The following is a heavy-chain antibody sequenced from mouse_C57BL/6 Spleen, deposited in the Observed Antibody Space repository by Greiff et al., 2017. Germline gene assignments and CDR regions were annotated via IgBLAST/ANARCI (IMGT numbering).Heavy chain of an antibody. V-gene: IGHV1-26*01. CDR1: GYTFTDYY. D-gene: IGHD1-1*01. Sequence: EVQLQQSGPELVKPGASVKISCKASGYTFTDYYMNWVKQSHGKSLEWIGDINPNNGGTSYNQKFKGKATLTVDKSSSTAYMELRSLTSEDSIVYYYERKDYYGGFYWYFDVWGTGTTLTVSS. CDR2: INPNNGGT. CDR3: ERKDYYGGFYWYFDV. J-gene: IGHJ1*03.